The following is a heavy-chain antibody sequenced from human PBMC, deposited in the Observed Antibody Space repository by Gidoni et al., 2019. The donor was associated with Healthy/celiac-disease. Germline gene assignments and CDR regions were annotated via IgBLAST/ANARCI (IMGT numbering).Heavy chain of an antibody. V-gene: IGHV3-30*01. D-gene: IGHD2-21*01. Sequence: QVQLVESGGGGVKRGRSRRLSGAASGFTVSSYAMHWVRQAPGQGRGWVAVISYAGSNHYYAGSVKGRFTISRDNSKNPLYLQMNSLRAEDTAVYYCARELHIVGSYFDSWGQGTLVTVSS. CDR2: ISYAGSNH. CDR1: GFTVSSYA. J-gene: IGHJ4*02. CDR3: ARELHIVGSYFDS.